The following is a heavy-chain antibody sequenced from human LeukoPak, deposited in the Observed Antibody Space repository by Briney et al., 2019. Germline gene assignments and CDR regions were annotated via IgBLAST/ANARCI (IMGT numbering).Heavy chain of an antibody. V-gene: IGHV5-51*01. D-gene: IGHD6-13*01. Sequence: GESLKISCKGSGYSFTSYWIGWVRQMPGKGLEWMGIIYPGDSDTRYSPSFQGQVTISADKSISTAYLQWSSLKASDTAMYYCARQEAGVYYYYGMDVWGQGTTVTVSS. CDR3: ARQEAGVYYYYGMDV. CDR2: IYPGDSDT. CDR1: GYSFTSYW. J-gene: IGHJ6*02.